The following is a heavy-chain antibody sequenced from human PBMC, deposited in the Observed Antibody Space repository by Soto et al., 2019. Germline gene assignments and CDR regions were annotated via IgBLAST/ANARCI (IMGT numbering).Heavy chain of an antibody. J-gene: IGHJ5*02. V-gene: IGHV1-46*01. CDR2: INPNGGST. D-gene: IGHD2-2*01. CDR3: ATRTGTAANLGWFDP. CDR1: AGTFPSYH. Sequence: GASVKLSCTSPAGTFPSYHIHCVRHSPVHGLEWMGIINPNGGSTRFAQTFQGRVTMTEDTSTDTAYMELSSLRSEDTAVYYCATRTGTAANLGWFDPWGQGTLVTVSS.